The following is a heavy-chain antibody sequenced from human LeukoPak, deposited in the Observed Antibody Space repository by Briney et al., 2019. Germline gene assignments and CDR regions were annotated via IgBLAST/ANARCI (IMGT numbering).Heavy chain of an antibody. CDR3: GRGPHPHWPPMEN. V-gene: IGHV4-34*01. CDR1: GGSFSDYH. D-gene: IGHD3-10*01. J-gene: IGHJ4*02. Sequence: KPSETLSLTCAVYGGSFSDYHWTWIRQSPGKGLDWIGEINDSGSALYNPSLMNRATISVDMSKNYFSLNLTSVTAADTGVYYCGRGPHPHWPPMENWGQGSLVTVSS. CDR2: INDSGSA.